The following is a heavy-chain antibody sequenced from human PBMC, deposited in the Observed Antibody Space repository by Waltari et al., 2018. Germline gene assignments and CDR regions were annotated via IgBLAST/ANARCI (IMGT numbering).Heavy chain of an antibody. CDR2: ISWNSGSI. J-gene: IGHJ4*02. CDR3: AKVPDGDYYFDY. Sequence: EVQLVESGGGWVQPGRSLRLSCPASGFTFEASAMPWVRQAQGKGMEWVSGISWNSGSIGYADSVKGRFTISRDNAKNSLYLQMNSLRAEDTALYYCAKVPDGDYYFDYWGQGTLVTVSS. D-gene: IGHD4-17*01. CDR1: GFTFEASA. V-gene: IGHV3-9*01.